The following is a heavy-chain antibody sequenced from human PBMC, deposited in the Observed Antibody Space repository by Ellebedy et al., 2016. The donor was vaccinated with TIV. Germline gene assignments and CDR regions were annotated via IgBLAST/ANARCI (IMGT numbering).Heavy chain of an antibody. CDR3: ARGIRNDY. CDR2: IREDGNAK. V-gene: IGHV3-7*01. D-gene: IGHD1-1*01. J-gene: IGHJ4*02. Sequence: GESLKISCAASGFSFGSFWLSWVRQAPGKGLEWVANIREDGNAKFSADSVKGRFTISRDNAKNSVYLQMNSLRAEDTAVYYCARGIRNDYWGQGTLVTVSS. CDR1: GFSFGSFW.